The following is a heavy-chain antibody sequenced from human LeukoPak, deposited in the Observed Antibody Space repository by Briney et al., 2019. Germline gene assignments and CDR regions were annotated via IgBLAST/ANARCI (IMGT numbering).Heavy chain of an antibody. CDR3: AKGWLGSWFDP. CDR1: GFTFSSYG. V-gene: IGHV3-30*02. J-gene: IGHJ5*02. D-gene: IGHD6-19*01. CDR2: IWYDGSNK. Sequence: PGGSLRLSCAASGFTFSSYGMHWVRQAPGKGLEWVAVIWYDGSNKYYADSVKGRFTISRDNSKNTLYLQMNSLRAEDTAVYYCAKGWLGSWFDPWGQGTLVTVSS.